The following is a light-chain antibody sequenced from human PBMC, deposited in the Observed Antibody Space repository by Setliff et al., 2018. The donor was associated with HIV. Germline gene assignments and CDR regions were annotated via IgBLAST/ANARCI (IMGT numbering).Light chain of an antibody. CDR3: QAWDSSTYV. J-gene: IGLJ1*01. Sequence: SYELTQPPSVSVSPGQTASITCSGAKLGDKYACWYQQKPGQSPVLVIYQDNKRPSGIPERFSGSNSGNTATLPISGTQAMDEADYFCQAWDSSTYVFGTGTKVTVL. CDR1: KLGDKY. V-gene: IGLV3-1*01. CDR2: QDN.